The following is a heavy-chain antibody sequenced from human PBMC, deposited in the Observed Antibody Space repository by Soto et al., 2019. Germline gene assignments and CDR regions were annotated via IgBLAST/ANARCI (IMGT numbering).Heavy chain of an antibody. Sequence: QVQLVESGGGVVKPGRSLRLSCAASGFTFSSYAMHWVRQAPGKGLEWVAVISYDGSNKYYADSVKGRFTISRDNSKNTLYLQMNSLRAEDTAVYYCARYGSGYYAFDIWGQGTMVTVSS. CDR3: ARYGSGYYAFDI. CDR2: ISYDGSNK. V-gene: IGHV3-30-3*01. J-gene: IGHJ3*02. D-gene: IGHD3-3*01. CDR1: GFTFSSYA.